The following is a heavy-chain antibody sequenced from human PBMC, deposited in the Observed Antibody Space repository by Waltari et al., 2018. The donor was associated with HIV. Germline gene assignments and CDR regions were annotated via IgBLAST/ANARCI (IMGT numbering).Heavy chain of an antibody. V-gene: IGHV3-23*01. Sequence: EVQLLESGGGLVQPGGSLRLSCAASGFTFSDYSMSWVRQAPGKGLECVSAISPTGDSTSDADSVEGRFTISRDNSKNTVYLQMNSLRAEDTAIYYCAKKGHLSGGNWKRDYFDYWGQGTLVTVSS. J-gene: IGHJ4*02. CDR3: AKKGHLSGGNWKRDYFDY. CDR1: GFTFSDYS. CDR2: ISPTGDST. D-gene: IGHD2-15*01.